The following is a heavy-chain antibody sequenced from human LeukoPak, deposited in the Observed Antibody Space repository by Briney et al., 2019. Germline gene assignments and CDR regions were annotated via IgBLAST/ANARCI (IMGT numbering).Heavy chain of an antibody. D-gene: IGHD3-9*01. Sequence: GGSLRLSCAASGFTFSSYAMSWIRQAPGKVLEWVSAISGSGGSTYYADSVKGRFTISRDNSKNTLYLQMNSLRAEDTAVYYCAKVPSLDILTGYYADYWGQGTLVTVSS. CDR1: GFTFSSYA. V-gene: IGHV3-23*01. CDR3: AKVPSLDILTGYYADY. CDR2: ISGSGGST. J-gene: IGHJ4*02.